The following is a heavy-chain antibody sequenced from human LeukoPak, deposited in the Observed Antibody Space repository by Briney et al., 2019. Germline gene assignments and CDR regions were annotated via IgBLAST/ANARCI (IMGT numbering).Heavy chain of an antibody. J-gene: IGHJ3*02. CDR3: ASFLTDILTGRKSAFDI. CDR1: GGTFSSYA. CDR2: IIPIFGTA. Sequence: SVKVSCKASGGTFSSYAISWVRQAPGQGLEWMGRIIPIFGTANYAQKFQGRVTITTDESTSTAYMELSSLRSEDTAVYYCASFLTDILTGRKSAFDIWGQGTMVTVSS. D-gene: IGHD3-9*01. V-gene: IGHV1-69*05.